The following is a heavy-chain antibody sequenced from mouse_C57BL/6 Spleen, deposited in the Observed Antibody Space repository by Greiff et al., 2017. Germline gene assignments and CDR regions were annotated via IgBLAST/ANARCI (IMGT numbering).Heavy chain of an antibody. CDR3: ANYYSDYDAMDY. Sequence: AQLQQSVAELVRPGASVKLSCTASGFNIQNTYMHWVKQRPEQGLEWIGRIDPANGNTKYAPKFQGKATITAEASSNTAYLQLSSLTSEDTAIYYCANYYSDYDAMDYWGQGTSGTVSS. D-gene: IGHD2-13*01. V-gene: IGHV14-3*01. CDR2: IDPANGNT. J-gene: IGHJ4*01. CDR1: GFNIQNTY.